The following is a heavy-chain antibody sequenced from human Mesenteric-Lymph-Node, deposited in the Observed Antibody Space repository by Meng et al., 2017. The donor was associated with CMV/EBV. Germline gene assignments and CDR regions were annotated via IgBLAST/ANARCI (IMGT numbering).Heavy chain of an antibody. J-gene: IGHJ4*02. V-gene: IGHV1-69*01. CDR2: IIPVFGTV. Sequence: ASGASFIRYAIASVRQAPGHVLECVGEIIPVFGTVNYAQKFQGRVTITADESTSTAYMELSSLRSEDTAIYYCARSISAAGAFDYWGQGTLVTVSS. D-gene: IGHD6-13*01. CDR3: ARSISAAGAFDY. CDR1: GASFIRYA.